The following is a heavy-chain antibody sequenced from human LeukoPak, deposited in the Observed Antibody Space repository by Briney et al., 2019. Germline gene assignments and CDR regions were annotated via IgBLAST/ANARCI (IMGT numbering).Heavy chain of an antibody. Sequence: SETLSLTCTVSGGSVSSGSYYWSWIRQPPGKGLEWIGYIYYSGSTNYNPSLKSRVTISVDTSKNQFSLKLSSVTAADAAVYYCARGSYGDYVLDDAFDIWGQGTMVTVSS. D-gene: IGHD4-17*01. J-gene: IGHJ3*02. CDR3: ARGSYGDYVLDDAFDI. CDR2: IYYSGST. CDR1: GGSVSSGSYY. V-gene: IGHV4-61*01.